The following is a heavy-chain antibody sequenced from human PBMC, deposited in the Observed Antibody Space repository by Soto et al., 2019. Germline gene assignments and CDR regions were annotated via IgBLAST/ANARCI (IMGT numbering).Heavy chain of an antibody. CDR2: ISYDGSNK. V-gene: IGHV3-30*18. CDR1: GFTFSSYG. CDR3: AKDEDIAAAGVDY. J-gene: IGHJ4*02. Sequence: QVQLVESGGGVVQPGRSLRLSCAASGFTFSSYGMHWVRQAPGKGLEWVAVISYDGSNKYYADSVKGRFTISRDNSKNTLYLQMNSLRAEDTAVYYCAKDEDIAAAGVDYWGQGTLVTVSS. D-gene: IGHD6-13*01.